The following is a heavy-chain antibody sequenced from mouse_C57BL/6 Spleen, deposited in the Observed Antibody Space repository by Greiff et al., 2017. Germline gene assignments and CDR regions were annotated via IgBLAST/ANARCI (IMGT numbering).Heavy chain of an antibody. J-gene: IGHJ2*01. CDR3: GRRSGSSKNYFDY. CDR2: ISSGSSTL. Sequence: EVMLVESGGGLVKPGGSLKLSCAASGFTFSDYGMHWVRQAPEKGLEWVAYISSGSSTLYYADTVKGRFTNSRANAKNTQFLQMTSMRYEDTTMYYGGRRSGSSKNYFDYWGQGTTLTVSS. CDR1: GFTFSDYG. D-gene: IGHD1-1*01. V-gene: IGHV5-17*01.